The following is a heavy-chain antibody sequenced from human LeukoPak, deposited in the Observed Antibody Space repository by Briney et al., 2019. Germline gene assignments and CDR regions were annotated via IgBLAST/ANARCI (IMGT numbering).Heavy chain of an antibody. CDR3: ARVGYSSPLGLDP. V-gene: IGHV3-7*01. J-gene: IGHJ5*02. CDR2: IKQDGSEK. Sequence: GGSLRLSCAASGFTFSSYWMSWVRQAPGKGLEWVANIKQDGSEKYYVDSVKGRFAISRDNAKNSLYLQMNSLRAEDTAVYYCARVGYSSPLGLDPWGQGTLVTVSS. CDR1: GFTFSSYW. D-gene: IGHD6-13*01.